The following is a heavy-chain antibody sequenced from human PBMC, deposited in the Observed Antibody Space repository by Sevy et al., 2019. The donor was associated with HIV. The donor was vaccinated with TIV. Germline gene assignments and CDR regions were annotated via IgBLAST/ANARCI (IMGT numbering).Heavy chain of an antibody. CDR2: FDPEDRER. V-gene: IGHV1-24*01. CDR1: GYTLTQFS. D-gene: IGHD3-22*01. J-gene: IGHJ4*02. CDR3: AISREYYSHNSGYFDY. Sequence: GAVKVSCKIPGYTLTQFSMHWVRQAPGKGLEWMGTFDPEDRERIYAQEFQGRVTMTEDTSTDIAYMELSSLRSEDTAVYYCAISREYYSHNSGYFDYWGQGTMVIVSS.